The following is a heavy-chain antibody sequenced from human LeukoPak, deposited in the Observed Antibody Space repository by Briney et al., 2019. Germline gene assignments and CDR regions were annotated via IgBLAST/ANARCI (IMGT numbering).Heavy chain of an antibody. CDR2: ISWNSGSI. J-gene: IGHJ5*02. CDR3: AKGPISGDYSGNCFDP. Sequence: GRSLRLSCAASGFTFDDYAMHWVRQAPGKGLEWVSGISWNSGSIGYADSVKGRFTISRDNAKNSLYLQMNSLRAEDTALYYCAKGPISGDYSGNCFDPWGQGPLVTVSS. CDR1: GFTFDDYA. D-gene: IGHD4-17*01. V-gene: IGHV3-9*01.